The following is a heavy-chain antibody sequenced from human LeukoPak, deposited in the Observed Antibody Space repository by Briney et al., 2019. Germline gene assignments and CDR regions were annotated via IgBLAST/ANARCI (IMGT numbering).Heavy chain of an antibody. Sequence: GGSLRLSCAASGFTFSTYAIHWVRQAPGKGLEWVAVISYDGSNKYYADSVKGRFTISRDNSKNTLYLQMNSLRTEDTAVYYCARDPRDIVVVPAAIAQGFDYWGQGTLVTVSS. CDR1: GFTFSTYA. CDR2: ISYDGSNK. J-gene: IGHJ4*02. V-gene: IGHV3-30-3*01. CDR3: ARDPRDIVVVPAAIAQGFDY. D-gene: IGHD2-2*01.